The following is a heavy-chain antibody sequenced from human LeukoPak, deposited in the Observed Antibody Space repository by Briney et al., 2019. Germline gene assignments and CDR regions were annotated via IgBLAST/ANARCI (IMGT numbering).Heavy chain of an antibody. CDR1: GFTFSSYA. V-gene: IGHV3-23*01. Sequence: PGGSLRLSCAASGFTFSSYAMSWVRQAPGKGLEWVSAISGSGGSTYYADSVKGRLTISRDNSKNTLHLQMNSLRAGDTAVYYCAKGDSSGEYYYYYYGMDVWGQGTTVTVSS. CDR2: ISGSGGST. CDR3: AKGDSSGEYYYYYYGMDV. D-gene: IGHD3-22*01. J-gene: IGHJ6*02.